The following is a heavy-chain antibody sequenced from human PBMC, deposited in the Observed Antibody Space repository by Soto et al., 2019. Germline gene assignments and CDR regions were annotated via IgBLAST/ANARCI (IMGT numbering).Heavy chain of an antibody. CDR1: GFTFSRYA. J-gene: IGHJ3*01. D-gene: IGHD2-2*01. CDR3: ANSVRVPAAINGRPFDAFDA. V-gene: IGHV3-23*01. CDR2: LSSSGYST. Sequence: GGSLRLSCAASGFTFSRYAMTWVRQAPGKGLGWVSTLSSSGYSTYYADSVKGRFTISRDNSKNTLYLHMHGLRAEDTALYYCANSVRVPAAINGRPFDAFDAWGQGTMVTVSS.